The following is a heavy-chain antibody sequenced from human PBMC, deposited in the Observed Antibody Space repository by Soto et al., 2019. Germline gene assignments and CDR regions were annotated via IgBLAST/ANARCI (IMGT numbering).Heavy chain of an antibody. CDR2: ISRDGSSK. CDR3: ARSRNGAVPDSINF. CDR1: GFTFSRYA. V-gene: IGHV3-30-3*01. Sequence: PGGSLRLSCAASGFTFSRYAMHWVRQAPGEGLEWVAVISRDGSSKYYGDSVKGRFTVSRDNPNNTLYLSMTSLRPDDTAVFYCARSRNGAVPDSINFWGQGTLVTVSS. D-gene: IGHD2-8*01. J-gene: IGHJ4*02.